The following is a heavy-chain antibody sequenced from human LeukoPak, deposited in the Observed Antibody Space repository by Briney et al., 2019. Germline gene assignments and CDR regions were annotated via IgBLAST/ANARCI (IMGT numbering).Heavy chain of an antibody. CDR1: GGSFSGYY. Sequence: PSETLSLTCAVYGGSFSGYYWSWIRQPPGKGLEWIGEINHSGSTNYNPSLKSRVTISVDTSKNQFSLKLSSVTAADTAVYYCARGRIESRGKRRDGYKNIDYWGQGTLVTVSS. D-gene: IGHD5-24*01. CDR3: ARGRIESRGKRRDGYKNIDY. J-gene: IGHJ4*02. V-gene: IGHV4-34*01. CDR2: INHSGST.